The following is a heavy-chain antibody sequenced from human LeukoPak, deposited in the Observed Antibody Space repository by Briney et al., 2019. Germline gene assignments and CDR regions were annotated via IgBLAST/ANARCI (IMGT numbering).Heavy chain of an antibody. V-gene: IGHV3-30-3*01. J-gene: IGHJ4*02. Sequence: EAGGSLRLFCAASGFTFSSYAMPWVRQAPGKGLEWVAVISYDGSNKYYADSVKGRFTISRDNSKNTLYLQMNSLRAEDTAVYYCARDPNYDFWSGYDLDYWGQGTLVTVSS. CDR3: ARDPNYDFWSGYDLDY. D-gene: IGHD3-3*01. CDR2: ISYDGSNK. CDR1: GFTFSSYA.